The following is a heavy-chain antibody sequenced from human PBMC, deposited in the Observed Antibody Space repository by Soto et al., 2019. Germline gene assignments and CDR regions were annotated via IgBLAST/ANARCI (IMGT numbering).Heavy chain of an antibody. J-gene: IGHJ5*02. Sequence: GGSLRLSCAASGLTFNNAWMNWVRQAPGKGLEWVALIKSQVDGGTVDYAAPVKGRFTISRDDSKNTLYLQMTSLKTEDRAVYYCATESAAALVSWGQGTLVTVYS. CDR1: GLTFNNAW. CDR3: ATESAAALVS. V-gene: IGHV3-15*01. D-gene: IGHD6-13*01. CDR2: IKSQVDGGTV.